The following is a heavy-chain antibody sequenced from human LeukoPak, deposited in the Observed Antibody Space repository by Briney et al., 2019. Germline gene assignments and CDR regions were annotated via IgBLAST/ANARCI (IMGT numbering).Heavy chain of an antibody. CDR3: ARVYGYSSSWYYYYYYGMDV. D-gene: IGHD6-13*01. V-gene: IGHV4-34*01. Sequence: SETLSLTCAVYGGSFSGYYWSWIRQPPGKGLEWIGEINHSGSTNYNPSLKSRVTISVDTSKNQFSLKLSSVTAADTAVYYCARVYGYSSSWYYYYYYGMDVWGQGTTVTVSS. CDR2: INHSGST. CDR1: GGSFSGYY. J-gene: IGHJ6*02.